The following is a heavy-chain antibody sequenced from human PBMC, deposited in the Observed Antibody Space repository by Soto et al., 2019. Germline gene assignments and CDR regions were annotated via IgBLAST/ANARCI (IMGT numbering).Heavy chain of an antibody. J-gene: IGHJ4*02. D-gene: IGHD5-12*01. CDR3: ARDSPIGSTFSGYDAIDS. Sequence: QVQLVQSGAEVKKPGSSVKVSCKASGGTFSTSTFTWVRQAPGQGLEWMGRTIPLLNVADYAQDFQGRLTITADKSTNTTYMGLTSLTSKNTAVYFWARDSPIGSTFSGYDAIDSWGQGTLVTVSS. CDR1: GGTFSTST. CDR2: TIPLLNVA. V-gene: IGHV1-69*08.